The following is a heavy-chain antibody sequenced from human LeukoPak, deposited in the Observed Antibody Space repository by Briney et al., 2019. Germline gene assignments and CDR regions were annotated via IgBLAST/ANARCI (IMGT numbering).Heavy chain of an antibody. Sequence: SVKVSCKTSGGTFSASAISWVRQAPGQGLEWMGGIIPMFGTADYAQKFQGRVTITAYESTTTAYMDLSSLRSEDTAVYYCARGSGDYVWGSYRPIHLDCWGQGTLVAVSS. J-gene: IGHJ4*02. CDR1: GGTFSASA. V-gene: IGHV1-69*01. CDR2: IIPMFGTA. D-gene: IGHD3-16*02. CDR3: ARGSGDYVWGSYRPIHLDC.